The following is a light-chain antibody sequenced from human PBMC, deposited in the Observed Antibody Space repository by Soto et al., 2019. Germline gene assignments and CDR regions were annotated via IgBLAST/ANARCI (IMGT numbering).Light chain of an antibody. J-gene: IGKJ1*01. CDR3: QQYHSYPWT. Sequence: DIQMTQSPSTLSSSIGDRVTITCRASQTISSWLAWYQQKPGKAPKLLIYEAFNLESGVTSRFSGSGSGTDFTLNIFSLQPDDFATYYCQQYHSYPWTFGQGTKVAIK. CDR2: EAF. V-gene: IGKV1-5*03. CDR1: QTISSW.